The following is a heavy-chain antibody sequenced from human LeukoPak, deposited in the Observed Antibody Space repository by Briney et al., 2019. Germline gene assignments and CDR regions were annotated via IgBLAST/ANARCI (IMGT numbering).Heavy chain of an antibody. CDR3: ARATTSSTSFS. D-gene: IGHD2-2*01. J-gene: IGHJ5*02. V-gene: IGHV3-30-3*01. Sequence: PGRSLRLSCAASGFTFSKYAMHWVRQAPGKGLEWVAVISRDGDNEYHADSVKGRFTISRDNAKNSLYLQMNSLRAEDTAVYYCARATTSSTSFSWGQGTLVTVSS. CDR2: ISRDGDNE. CDR1: GFTFSKYA.